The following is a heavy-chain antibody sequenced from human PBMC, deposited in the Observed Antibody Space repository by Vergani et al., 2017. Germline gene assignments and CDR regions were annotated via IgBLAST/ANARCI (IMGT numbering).Heavy chain of an antibody. Sequence: QVQLQESGPGLVKPSETLSLTCTVSGGSVSSGSYYWSWIRQPPGKGLEWIGYIYYSGSTNYNPSLKSRVTISGDTSKNQFSLKLSSVTAADTAVYYCARDLMVYGGKGGEYWGQGTLVTVSS. CDR2: IYYSGST. J-gene: IGHJ4*02. CDR3: ARDLMVYGGKGGEY. CDR1: GGSVSSGSYY. D-gene: IGHD4-23*01. V-gene: IGHV4-61*01.